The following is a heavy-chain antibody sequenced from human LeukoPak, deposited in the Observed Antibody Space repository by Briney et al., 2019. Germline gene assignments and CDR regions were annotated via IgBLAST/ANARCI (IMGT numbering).Heavy chain of an antibody. D-gene: IGHD5-12*01. J-gene: IGHJ4*02. Sequence: NSGGSLRLSYAASGFTFSDYYMSWIRQAPGKGLEWVSYISSSSSYTNYADSVKGRFTITRDNAKNSLYLQMNSLRAEDTAVYYCTRGVATKPIDYWGQGTLVTVSS. CDR1: GFTFSDYY. CDR3: TRGVATKPIDY. V-gene: IGHV3-11*06. CDR2: ISSSSSYT.